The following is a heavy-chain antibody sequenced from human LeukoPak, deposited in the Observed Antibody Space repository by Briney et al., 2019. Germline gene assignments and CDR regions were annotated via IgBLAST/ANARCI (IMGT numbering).Heavy chain of an antibody. J-gene: IGHJ6*03. V-gene: IGHV4-39*07. CDR1: SGSISSSSYY. Sequence: PSETLSLTCTVSSGSISSSSYYWGWIRQPPGKGLEWIGSISYSGSTYYNPSLKSRVTISVDTSKNQFSLKLNSVTASDTAVYYCARSSEGRYYYDSSGYSYYYYYMDVWGKGTTVTISS. D-gene: IGHD3-22*01. CDR2: ISYSGST. CDR3: ARSSEGRYYYDSSGYSYYYYYMDV.